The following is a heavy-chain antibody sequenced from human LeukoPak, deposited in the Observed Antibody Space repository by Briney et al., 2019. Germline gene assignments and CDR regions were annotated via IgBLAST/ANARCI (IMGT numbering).Heavy chain of an antibody. CDR1: GGTFSCYA. CDR2: IIPIFGTA. J-gene: IGHJ4*02. CDR3: ARGDSNYYPYPRDPLYYFDY. D-gene: IGHD4-11*01. Sequence: ASVKVSCKASGGTFSCYAISWVRQAPGQGLEWMGGIIPIFGTANYAQKFQGRVTITTDESTSTAYMELSSLRSEDTAVYYCARGDSNYYPYPRDPLYYFDYWGQGTLVTVSS. V-gene: IGHV1-69*05.